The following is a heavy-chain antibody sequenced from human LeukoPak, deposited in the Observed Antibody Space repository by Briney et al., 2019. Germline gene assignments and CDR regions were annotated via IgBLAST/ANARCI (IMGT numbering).Heavy chain of an antibody. V-gene: IGHV1-69*13. D-gene: IGHD6-19*01. J-gene: IGHJ4*02. CDR2: IIPIFGTA. CDR3: ASEERAVATY. Sequence: GASVKVSCKASGGTFSSYAISWVRQAPGQGLEWMGGIIPIFGTANYAQKFQGRVTITADESTSTAYMELSSLRSEDTAVYYCASEERAVATYWGQGTLVTVSS. CDR1: GGTFSSYA.